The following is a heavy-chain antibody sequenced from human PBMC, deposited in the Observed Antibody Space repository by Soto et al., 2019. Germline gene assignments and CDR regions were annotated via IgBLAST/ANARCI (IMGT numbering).Heavy chain of an antibody. J-gene: IGHJ3*02. CDR1: GFTFSSYA. Sequence: GGSLRLSCAASGFTFSSYAMHWVRQAPGKGLEWVAVISYDGSNKYYADSVKGRFTISRDNSKNTLYLQMNSLRAEDTAVYYCARVVAYCGGDCYSGAFDIWGQGTMVTVSS. CDR2: ISYDGSNK. CDR3: ARVVAYCGGDCYSGAFDI. D-gene: IGHD2-21*02. V-gene: IGHV3-30-3*01.